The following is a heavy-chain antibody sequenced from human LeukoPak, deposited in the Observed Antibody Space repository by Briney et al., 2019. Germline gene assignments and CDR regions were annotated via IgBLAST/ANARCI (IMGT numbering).Heavy chain of an antibody. CDR2: TYYRSTWYN. D-gene: IGHD6-25*01. CDR3: ARIQGIAAEILAPGPMDY. Sequence: SQTLSLTCAISGDSVSSNSVTWNWIRQSPSRGLEWLGRTYYRSTWYNDYAVSVRGRITVNPDTSKNQFSLKLSSVTAADTAVYYCARIQGIAAEILAPGPMDYWGQGTLVTVSS. CDR1: GDSVSSNSVT. J-gene: IGHJ4*02. V-gene: IGHV6-1*01.